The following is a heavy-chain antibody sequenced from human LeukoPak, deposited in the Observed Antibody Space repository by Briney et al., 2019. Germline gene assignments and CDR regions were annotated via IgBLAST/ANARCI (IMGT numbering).Heavy chain of an antibody. D-gene: IGHD3-22*01. V-gene: IGHV3-33*08. J-gene: IGHJ6*02. CDR3: ARVLLPLYGMDV. CDR2: IWYDGSNK. Sequence: PGGSLRLSCAASGFTVSSNYMSWVRQAPGKGLEWVAVIWYDGSNKYYADSVKGGFTISRDNSKNTLYLQMSSLRAEDTAVYYCARVLLPLYGMDVWGQGTTVTVSS. CDR1: GFTVSSNY.